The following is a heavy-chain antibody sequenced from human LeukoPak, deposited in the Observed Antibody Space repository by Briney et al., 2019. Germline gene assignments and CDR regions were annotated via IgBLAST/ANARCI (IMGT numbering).Heavy chain of an antibody. CDR3: AKGHYYGSGSLDY. V-gene: IGHV3-53*01. CDR1: GLTVNNNY. Sequence: GGSLRLSCAASGLTVNNNYMNWVRQAPGKGLEWVSALYIGGNTYYADSVRGRFTISRDNSKNTLYLQMNSLRAEDTAVYYCAKGHYYGSGSLDYWGQGTLVTVSS. J-gene: IGHJ4*02. D-gene: IGHD3-10*01. CDR2: LYIGGNT.